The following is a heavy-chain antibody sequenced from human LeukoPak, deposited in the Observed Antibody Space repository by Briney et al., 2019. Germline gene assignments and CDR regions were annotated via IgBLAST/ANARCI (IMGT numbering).Heavy chain of an antibody. CDR3: ARAPIAVAGREYFDY. CDR1: GYTFTSYA. D-gene: IGHD6-19*01. Sequence: ASVKVSCKASGYTFTSYAMHWVRQAPGQRLEWTGWINAGNGNTKYSQKFQGRVTITRDTSASTAYMELSSLRSEDTAVYYCARAPIAVAGREYFDYWGQGTLVTVSS. V-gene: IGHV1-3*01. CDR2: INAGNGNT. J-gene: IGHJ4*02.